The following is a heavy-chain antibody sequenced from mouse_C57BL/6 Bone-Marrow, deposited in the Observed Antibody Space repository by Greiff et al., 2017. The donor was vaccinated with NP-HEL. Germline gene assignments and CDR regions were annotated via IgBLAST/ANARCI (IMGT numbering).Heavy chain of an antibody. Sequence: EVQRVESGGGLVQPKGSLKLSCAASGFTFNTYAMHWVRQAPGKGLEWVARIRSKSSNYATYYADSVKDRFTISRDDSQSMLYLQMNNLKTEDTAMYYCVKPDYEDWYFDVWGTVTTVTVSS. V-gene: IGHV10-3*01. CDR2: IRSKSSNYAT. J-gene: IGHJ1*03. CDR1: GFTFNTYA. CDR3: VKPDYEDWYFDV. D-gene: IGHD2-4*01.